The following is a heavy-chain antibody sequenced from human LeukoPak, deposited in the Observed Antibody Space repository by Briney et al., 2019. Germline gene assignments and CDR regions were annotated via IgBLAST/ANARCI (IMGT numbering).Heavy chain of an antibody. CDR1: GYTFTSYA. CDR3: ARVVQRYFDWLEPTFDY. D-gene: IGHD3-9*01. CDR2: INTNTGNP. Sequence: WASVKVSCKASGYTFTSYAMNWVRQAPGQGLEWMGWINTNTGNPTYAQGFTGRFVFSLDTSVSTAYLQISSPKAEDTAVYYCARVVQRYFDWLEPTFDYWGQGTLVTVSS. J-gene: IGHJ4*02. V-gene: IGHV7-4-1*02.